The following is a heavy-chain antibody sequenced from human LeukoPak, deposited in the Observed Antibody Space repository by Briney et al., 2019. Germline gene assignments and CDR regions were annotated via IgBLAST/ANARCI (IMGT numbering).Heavy chain of an antibody. V-gene: IGHV1-18*01. D-gene: IGHD6-13*01. CDR2: ISAYNGNT. J-gene: IGHJ4*02. Sequence: GASVKISSKASGYTFTIYCISWVRQAPGQGLEWMGWISAYNGNTNYAQKLQGRVTITTDTSTSTAYMELRSLRSDDTAVYYCARGAAADPFDYWGQGTLVTVSS. CDR3: ARGAAADPFDY. CDR1: GYTFTIYC.